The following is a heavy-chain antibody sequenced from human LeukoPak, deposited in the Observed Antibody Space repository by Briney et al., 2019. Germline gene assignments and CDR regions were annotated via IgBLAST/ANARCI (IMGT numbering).Heavy chain of an antibody. Sequence: GGSLRLSCAASGFTFSSYAMSWVRQAPGKGLEWVSAISGSGGSTYYADSVKGRFTISRDNSKNTLYLQMNRLRAEDTAVYYCAKVWGAKKVLGYSDWLGGYYFDYWGQGTLVTVSS. J-gene: IGHJ4*02. CDR2: ISGSGGST. CDR3: AKVWGAKKVLGYSDWLGGYYFDY. CDR1: GFTFSSYA. D-gene: IGHD3-9*01. V-gene: IGHV3-23*01.